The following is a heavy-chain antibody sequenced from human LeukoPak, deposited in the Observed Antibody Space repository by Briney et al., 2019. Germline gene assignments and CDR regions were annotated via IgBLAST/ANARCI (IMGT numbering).Heavy chain of an antibody. Sequence: PGGSLRLSCAASGFPFSDFYMSWIRQAPGKGLGWVSYISSSGTTIYYADSAKGRFTISRDNAKNSLYLQMNNLRAEDTAVYYCTRDRWGKYYFDYWGQGTLVTVSS. CDR3: TRDRWGKYYFDY. CDR2: ISSSGTTI. CDR1: GFPFSDFY. J-gene: IGHJ4*02. V-gene: IGHV3-11*01. D-gene: IGHD7-27*01.